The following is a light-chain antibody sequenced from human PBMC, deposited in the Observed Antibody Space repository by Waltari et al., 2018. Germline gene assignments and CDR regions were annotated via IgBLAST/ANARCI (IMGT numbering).Light chain of an antibody. CDR1: QTVFHNSNNKNF. Sequence: DIVMTQSPDFLAVSLGERATITGKSSQTVFHNSNNKNFLAWYRQKPGQPPKLLIYWASARASGVPARISGGGSATDFTLTINSLQAEDVAVYYCQQYYRSPLTFGGGTKVEIK. J-gene: IGKJ4*01. CDR2: WAS. CDR3: QQYYRSPLT. V-gene: IGKV4-1*01.